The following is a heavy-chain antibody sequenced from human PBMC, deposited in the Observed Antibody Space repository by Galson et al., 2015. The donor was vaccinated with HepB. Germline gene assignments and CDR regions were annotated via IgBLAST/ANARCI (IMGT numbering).Heavy chain of an antibody. J-gene: IGHJ4*02. V-gene: IGHV4-59*01. CDR2: TSYIGST. D-gene: IGHD5/OR15-5a*01. Sequence: SETLSLTCTVSSASISSYYWSWIRQPPGKGLEWIGYTSYIGSTTYNPSLESRVTMSIDTSKSQFSLKLSSVTAADTAAYYCARYLSRGVYNSGGHDYWGQGTLVTVSS. CDR1: SASISSYY. CDR3: ARYLSRGVYNSGGHDY.